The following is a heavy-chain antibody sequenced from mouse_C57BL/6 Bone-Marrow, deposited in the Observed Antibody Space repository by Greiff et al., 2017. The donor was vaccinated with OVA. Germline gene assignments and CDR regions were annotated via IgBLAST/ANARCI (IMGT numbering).Heavy chain of an antibody. J-gene: IGHJ4*01. CDR2: IWTGGGT. V-gene: IGHV2-9-1*01. CDR3: ARNRKLRLSYYAMDY. Sequence: VNVVESGPGLVAPSQSLSITCTVSGFSLTSYAISWVRQPPGKGLEWLGVIWTGGGTNYNSALKSRLSISKDNSKSQVFLKMNSLQTDDTARYYCARNRKLRLSYYAMDYWGQGTSVTVSS. CDR1: GFSLTSYA. D-gene: IGHD3-2*02.